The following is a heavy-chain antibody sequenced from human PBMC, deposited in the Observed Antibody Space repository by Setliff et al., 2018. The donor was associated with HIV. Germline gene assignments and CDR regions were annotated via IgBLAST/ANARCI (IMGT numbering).Heavy chain of an antibody. Sequence: PGGSLRLSCAASGFSFRTYWMSWVRQAPGKGLEWVANMKYDGTEIYYVDAVKGRFTISRDNAKKSVFLHMNSLRGEDTAVYYCATDCAVVGGTGSLDSWGQGTLVTVSS. CDR2: MKYDGTEI. CDR1: GFSFRTYW. CDR3: ATDCAVVGGTGSLDS. V-gene: IGHV3-7*01. J-gene: IGHJ4*02. D-gene: IGHD6-19*01.